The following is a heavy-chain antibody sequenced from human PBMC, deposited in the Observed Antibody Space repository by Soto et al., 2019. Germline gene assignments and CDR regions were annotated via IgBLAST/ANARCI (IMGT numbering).Heavy chain of an antibody. CDR1: GFTFSTYW. CDR3: TRDETYYYGSGPV. Sequence: GSLRLSCAASGFTFSTYWMSWVRQAPGKGLEWVANIKQDGSEKYYVDSVKGRFTISRDNAKNSLYLQMNSLRAEDTAVYYCTRDETYYYGSGPVGGQGTLVTVSS. D-gene: IGHD3-10*01. CDR2: IKQDGSEK. V-gene: IGHV3-7*01. J-gene: IGHJ4*02.